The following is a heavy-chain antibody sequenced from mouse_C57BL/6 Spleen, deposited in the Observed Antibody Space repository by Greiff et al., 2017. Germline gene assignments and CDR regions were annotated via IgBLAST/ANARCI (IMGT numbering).Heavy chain of an antibody. CDR2: ISYDGSN. V-gene: IGHV3-6*01. J-gene: IGHJ1*03. CDR1: GYSITSGYY. CDR3: AREITTVGYFDV. Sequence: EVKLVESGPGLVKPSQSLSLTCSVTGYSITSGYYWNWIRQFPGNKLEWMGYISYDGSNNYNPSLKNRISITRDTSKNQFFLTLNSVTTEDTATYYFAREITTVGYFDVWGTGTTVTVSS. D-gene: IGHD1-1*01.